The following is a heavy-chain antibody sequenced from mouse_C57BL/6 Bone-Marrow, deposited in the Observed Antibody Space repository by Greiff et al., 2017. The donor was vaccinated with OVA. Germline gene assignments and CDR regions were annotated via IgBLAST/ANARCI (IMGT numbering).Heavy chain of an antibody. V-gene: IGHV1-62-2*01. CDR1: GYTFTEYT. Sequence: VMLVESGAELVKPGASVKLSCKASGYTFTEYTIHWVKQRSGQGLEWIGWFYPGSGSIKYNEKFKDKATLTADKSSSTVYMELSRVTSEDSAVYFCERHGSPLITTVVATDFDVWGTGTTVTVSS. D-gene: IGHD1-1*01. CDR3: ERHGSPLITTVVATDFDV. CDR2: FYPGSGSI. J-gene: IGHJ1*03.